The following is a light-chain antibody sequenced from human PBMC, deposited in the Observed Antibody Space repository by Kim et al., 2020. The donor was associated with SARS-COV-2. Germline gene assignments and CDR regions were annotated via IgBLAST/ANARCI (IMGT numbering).Light chain of an antibody. CDR1: QAISSNY. CDR2: GAA. J-gene: IGKJ2*01. CDR3: QVYETAPPAYT. V-gene: IGKV3-20*01. Sequence: PGAKAPLSCKASQAISSNYLAWFRQKPGQAPRLLIFGAAARASGTPDRFRGSGSGTDFALTISRLEPEDFAIYYCQVYETAPPAYTFGRGTKLEI.